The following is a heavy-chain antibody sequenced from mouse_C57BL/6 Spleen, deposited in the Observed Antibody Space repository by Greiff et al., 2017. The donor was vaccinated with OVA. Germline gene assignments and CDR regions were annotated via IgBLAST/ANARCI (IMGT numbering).Heavy chain of an antibody. CDR3: TRAPIYYAMDY. J-gene: IGHJ4*01. V-gene: IGHV5-9-1*02. Sequence: EVMLEESGEGLVKPGGSLKLSCAASGFTFSSYAMSWVRQTPEQRLEWVAYISSGGDYIYYADTVKGRFTISRDNARNTLYLQMSSLKSEDTAMYYCTRAPIYYAMDYWGQGTSVTVSS. CDR1: GFTFSSYA. CDR2: ISSGGDYI.